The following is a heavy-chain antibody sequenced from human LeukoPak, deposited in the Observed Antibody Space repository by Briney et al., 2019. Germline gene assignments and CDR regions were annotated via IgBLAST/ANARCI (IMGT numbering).Heavy chain of an antibody. CDR1: GYSISRGYY. CDR2: ISRGGST. CDR3: AREGYGSGPHPNDFDI. V-gene: IGHV4-38-2*02. Sequence: SDTLSLTCSVSGYSISRGYYWGWIRQPPGKGLEWIGSISRGGSTYYSPSLKSRVSISVDTSKNQFSLKLSSLTAADTAVYYCAREGYGSGPHPNDFDIWGQGTPVTVSS. D-gene: IGHD3-10*01. J-gene: IGHJ3*02.